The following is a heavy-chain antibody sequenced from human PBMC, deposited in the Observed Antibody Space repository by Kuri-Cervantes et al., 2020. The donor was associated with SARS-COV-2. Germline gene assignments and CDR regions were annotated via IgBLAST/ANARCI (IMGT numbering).Heavy chain of an antibody. Sequence: ASVKVSCKASGYALTDYYIQWVRQAPGQGLEWMGWLNPNTGGTNYAQKFQGWVTMTRDTSLTTAYMELTRLTSDDSAVYFCARGEAARGLMVVFKWRGAGPLHFWGQGTLVTVSS. J-gene: IGHJ4*02. CDR3: ARGEAARGLMVVFKWRGAGPLHF. CDR1: GYALTDYY. CDR2: LNPNTGGT. V-gene: IGHV1-2*04. D-gene: IGHD3-10*01.